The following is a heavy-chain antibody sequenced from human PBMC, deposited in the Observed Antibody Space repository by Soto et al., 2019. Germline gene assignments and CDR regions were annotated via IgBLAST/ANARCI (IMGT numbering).Heavy chain of an antibody. CDR1: GGTCSSYT. D-gene: IGHD2-8*01. CDR2: IIPILGIA. V-gene: IGHV1-69*02. CDR3: ERSNGWPVIGGYCFDY. Sequence: GASVKVSCKASGGTCSSYTISWVRQAPGQGLEWMGRIIPILGIANYAQKFQGRVTITADKSTSTAYMELSSLRSEDTAVYYCERSNGWPVIGGYCFDYWGQGPLVPVSS. J-gene: IGHJ4*02.